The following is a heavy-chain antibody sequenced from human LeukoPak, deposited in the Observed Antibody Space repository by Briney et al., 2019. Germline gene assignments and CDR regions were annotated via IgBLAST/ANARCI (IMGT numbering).Heavy chain of an antibody. CDR3: ASSSWSGGQFDP. V-gene: IGHV4-59*11. Sequence: PSETLSLTCTVSGGSISSHYWSWIRQPPGKGLEWIGYIYYSGSTNYNPSLKSRVTISVDTSKNQFSLKLSSVTAADTAVYYCASSSWSGGQFDPWGQGTLVTVSS. CDR2: IYYSGST. D-gene: IGHD3-3*01. J-gene: IGHJ5*02. CDR1: GGSISSHY.